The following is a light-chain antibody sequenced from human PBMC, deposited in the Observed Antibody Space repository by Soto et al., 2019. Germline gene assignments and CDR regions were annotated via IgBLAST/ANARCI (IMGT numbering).Light chain of an antibody. V-gene: IGLV2-14*03. CDR1: SSDVGGYTY. J-gene: IGLJ2*01. CDR2: DVS. Sequence: QSALTQPASVSGSPGQSITISCTGTSSDVGGYTYVSWYQQHPGKAPKLMIYDVSNRPSGVSNRFSGSKSGNTASLTISGLQAEDEADYYCNSYTSSSTLVFGGGTKVTVL. CDR3: NSYTSSSTLV.